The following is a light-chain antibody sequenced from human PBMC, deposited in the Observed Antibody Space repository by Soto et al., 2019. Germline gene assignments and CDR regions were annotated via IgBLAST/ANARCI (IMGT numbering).Light chain of an antibody. CDR3: QQRSNWPPLFT. V-gene: IGKV3-11*01. Sequence: EIVLTQSPATLSLYPGERATLSCRARQSVSSYLAWYQQKPGQAPRLLIYDASNRATGIPARLSGSGSGTDITLTISSLEPEDFAVYYCQQRSNWPPLFTVGPGTKVDIK. J-gene: IGKJ3*01. CDR1: QSVSSY. CDR2: DAS.